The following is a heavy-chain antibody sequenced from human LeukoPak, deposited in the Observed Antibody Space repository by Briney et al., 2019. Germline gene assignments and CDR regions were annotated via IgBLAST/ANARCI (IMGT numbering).Heavy chain of an antibody. CDR3: ARGRGRYSYGSSGSYYGAFDI. Sequence: SETLSLTCAVYGGSFSGYYWSWIRQPPGKGLEWIGEINHSGSTNYNPSLKSRVTISVDTSKNQFSLKLSSVTAADTAVYYCARGRGRYSYGSSGSYYGAFDIWGQGTMVTVSS. J-gene: IGHJ3*02. V-gene: IGHV4-34*01. D-gene: IGHD1-26*01. CDR2: INHSGST. CDR1: GGSFSGYY.